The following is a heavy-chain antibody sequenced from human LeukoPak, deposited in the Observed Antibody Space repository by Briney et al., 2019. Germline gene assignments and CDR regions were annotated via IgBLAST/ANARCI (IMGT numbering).Heavy chain of an antibody. CDR1: GGSISSYY. Sequence: SETLSLTCAVSGGSISSYYWSWIRQPPGKGLEWIGYIYYSGSTNYNPSLKSRVTISVDTSKNQFSLKLSSVTAADTAVYYCARARRITIFGVVIRYYFDYWGQGTLVTVSS. D-gene: IGHD3-3*01. J-gene: IGHJ4*02. V-gene: IGHV4-59*12. CDR3: ARARRITIFGVVIRYYFDY. CDR2: IYYSGST.